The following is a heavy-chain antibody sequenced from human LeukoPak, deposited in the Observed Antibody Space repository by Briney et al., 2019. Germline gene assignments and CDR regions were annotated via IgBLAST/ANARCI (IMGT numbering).Heavy chain of an antibody. CDR3: ARAYSSSPPWYFDL. CDR1: GYTFTGYY. CDR2: INPNSGGT. J-gene: IGHJ2*01. D-gene: IGHD6-6*01. V-gene: IGHV1-2*02. Sequence: ASVKVSCKASGYTFTGYYMHWVRQAPGQGLEWMGWINPNSGGTNYAQKFQGRVTMTRDTSISIAYMELSRLRSDDTAVYYCARAYSSSPPWYFDLWGRGTLVTVSS.